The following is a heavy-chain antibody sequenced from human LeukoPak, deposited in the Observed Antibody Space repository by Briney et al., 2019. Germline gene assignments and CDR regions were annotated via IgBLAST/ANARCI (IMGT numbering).Heavy chain of an antibody. CDR1: GGSISSGGYY. Sequence: SETLSLTYTVSGGSISSGGYYWSWIRQHPGKGLEWIGYIYYSGSTYYNPSLKSRVTISVDRSKNQFSLKLSSVTAADTAVYYCARDKAVAGNFDYWGQGTLVTVSS. J-gene: IGHJ4*02. CDR3: ARDKAVAGNFDY. V-gene: IGHV4-31*03. D-gene: IGHD6-19*01. CDR2: IYYSGST.